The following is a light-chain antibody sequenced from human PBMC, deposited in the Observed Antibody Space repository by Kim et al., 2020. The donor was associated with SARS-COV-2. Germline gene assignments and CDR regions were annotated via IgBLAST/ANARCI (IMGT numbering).Light chain of an antibody. CDR3: QQSYSTPHT. J-gene: IGKJ2*01. Sequence: DIQMTQSPSSLSASVGDRVTITCRASQSISSYLNWYQQKPGKAPKLLIYAASSLQSGVPSRFSGSVSGTDFTLTISSLQPEDYATYYCQQSYSTPHTVGQGTKLEI. V-gene: IGKV1-39*01. CDR2: AAS. CDR1: QSISSY.